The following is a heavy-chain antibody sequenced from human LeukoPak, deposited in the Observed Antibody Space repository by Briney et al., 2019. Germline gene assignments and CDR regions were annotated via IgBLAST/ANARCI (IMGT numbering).Heavy chain of an antibody. CDR3: ARFRGSSSWYFDY. Sequence: GESLKISCKGSGYSFTSYWFGWGRQMPGKGLGGRGIIYPGDSDTRYSPSFQGQVTISADKSISTAYLQWSSLKASDTAMYYCARFRGSSSWYFDYWGQGTLVTVSS. CDR1: GYSFTSYW. J-gene: IGHJ4*02. D-gene: IGHD6-13*01. V-gene: IGHV5-51*01. CDR2: IYPGDSDT.